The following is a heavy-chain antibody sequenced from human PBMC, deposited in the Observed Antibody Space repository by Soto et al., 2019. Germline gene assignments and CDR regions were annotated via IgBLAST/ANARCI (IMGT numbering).Heavy chain of an antibody. CDR1: GFTFSSCA. CDR2: ISYDGSNK. D-gene: IGHD3-3*01. Sequence: GGSLRLSCAASGFTFSSCAMHWVRQAPGKGLEWVALISYDGSNKYYADSVKGRFTISRANSKNTLYLQMNSLRAEDTAVYYCARDKRDLRFLEWSYYFDYWGQGTLVTVSS. CDR3: ARDKRDLRFLEWSYYFDY. J-gene: IGHJ4*02. V-gene: IGHV3-30-3*01.